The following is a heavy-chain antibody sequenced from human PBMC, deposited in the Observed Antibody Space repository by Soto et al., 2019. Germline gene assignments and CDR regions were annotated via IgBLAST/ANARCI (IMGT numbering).Heavy chain of an antibody. CDR3: ARVRKSWGYYYDPDAFDI. CDR2: IYYSGST. V-gene: IGHV4-59*01. Sequence: SETLSLTCTVSGGSISSYYWSWIRQPPGKGLEWIGYIYYSGSTNYNTSLKSRVTISEDKSKNQSSLKLSSVTAADTPVYYCARVRKSWGYYYDPDAFDIWGQGTMVTVSS. CDR1: GGSISSYY. J-gene: IGHJ3*02. D-gene: IGHD3-22*01.